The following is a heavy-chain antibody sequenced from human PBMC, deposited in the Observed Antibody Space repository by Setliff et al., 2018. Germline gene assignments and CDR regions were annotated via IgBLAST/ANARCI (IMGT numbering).Heavy chain of an antibody. V-gene: IGHV3-23*03. CDR1: GFTFKSYA. Sequence: PGGSLRLSCATSGFTFKSYAMIWVRQTPGKGLEWVSLIYSYNMTTSYADSVKGRFTISRDNSKNTLYLQMNSLRPEDTAVYYCARTCSGSGCYAGLESWGQGTPVTVSS. CDR2: IYSYNMTT. J-gene: IGHJ4*02. D-gene: IGHD2-15*01. CDR3: ARTCSGSGCYAGLES.